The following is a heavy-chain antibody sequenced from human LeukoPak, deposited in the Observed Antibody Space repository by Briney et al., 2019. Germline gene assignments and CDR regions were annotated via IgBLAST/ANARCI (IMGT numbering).Heavy chain of an antibody. Sequence: SETLSLTCTASGGSISSSSYYWVWIRQPPGKGLEWIGYIYYSGSTNYDPSLKSRVTISVDTSKNQFSLKLSSVTAADTAVYYCAREAAAGTPYYFDYWGQGTLVTVSS. CDR2: IYYSGST. J-gene: IGHJ4*02. CDR1: GGSISSSSYY. V-gene: IGHV4-61*01. CDR3: AREAAAGTPYYFDY. D-gene: IGHD6-13*01.